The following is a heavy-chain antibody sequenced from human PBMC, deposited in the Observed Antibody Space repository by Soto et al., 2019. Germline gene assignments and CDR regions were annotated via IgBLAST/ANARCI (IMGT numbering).Heavy chain of an antibody. V-gene: IGHV4-59*01. D-gene: IGHD4-17*01. CDR1: GGSISSYY. Sequence: PSETLSLTCTVSGGSISSYYWSWIRQPPGKGLEWIGYIYYSGSTNYNPSLKSRVTISVDTSKNQFSLKLSSVTAADTAVYYCARALQTTVTTFDYWGQGTLVTVSS. CDR2: IYYSGST. CDR3: ARALQTTVTTFDY. J-gene: IGHJ4*02.